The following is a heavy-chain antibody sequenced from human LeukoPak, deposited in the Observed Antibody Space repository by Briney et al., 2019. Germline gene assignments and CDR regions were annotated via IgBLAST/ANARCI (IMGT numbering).Heavy chain of an antibody. CDR2: IRSKAYGGTT. J-gene: IGHJ4*02. D-gene: IGHD1-26*01. Sequence: GGSLRLSCTASGFTFGDYGMSWFRQAPGKGLEWVTFIRSKAYGGTTVYAASVKGRFTISRDDSKSIAYLQMNSLKTEDTAVYYCARPLSGSYLSAIDYWGQGTLVTVSS. CDR3: ARPLSGSYLSAIDY. CDR1: GFTFGDYG. V-gene: IGHV3-49*03.